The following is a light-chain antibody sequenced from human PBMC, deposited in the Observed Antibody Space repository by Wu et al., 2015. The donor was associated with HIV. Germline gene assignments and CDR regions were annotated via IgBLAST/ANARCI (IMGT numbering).Light chain of an antibody. CDR3: QQHSNWPLT. V-gene: IGKV3-15*01. CDR1: QSVSSN. CDR2: GAS. J-gene: IGKJ5*01. Sequence: EIVLTQSPGILSLSPGERATLSCRASQSVSSNLAWYQQKPGQAPRLLIYGASTRATGIPARFSGSGSGTEFTLTISSLQSEDFAVYYCQQHSNWPLTFGQGTRLDIK.